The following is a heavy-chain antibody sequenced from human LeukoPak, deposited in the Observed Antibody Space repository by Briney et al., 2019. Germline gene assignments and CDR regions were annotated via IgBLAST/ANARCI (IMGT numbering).Heavy chain of an antibody. CDR3: ARLRGTGTTYYYFDY. CDR1: GGTFSSYA. Sequence: SVKVSFKASGGTFSSYAISWVRQAPGQGLEWMGGIIPIFGTANYAQKFQGRVTITADESTSTAYMELSSLRSEDTAVYYCARLRGTGTTYYYFDYWGQGTLVTVSS. V-gene: IGHV1-69*13. CDR2: IIPIFGTA. J-gene: IGHJ4*02. D-gene: IGHD1-7*01.